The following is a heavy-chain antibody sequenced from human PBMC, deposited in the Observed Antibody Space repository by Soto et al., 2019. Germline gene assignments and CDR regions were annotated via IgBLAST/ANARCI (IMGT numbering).Heavy chain of an antibody. D-gene: IGHD1-26*01. CDR2: ISYDGSYE. J-gene: IGHJ4*02. CDR3: AKDQGATFYS. V-gene: IGHV3-30*18. Sequence: PGGSLRLSCAPSGFTFSTYGMHWVRQAPGKGLEWVAVISYDGSYEYYADSVKGRFTISRDNSKNTLYLQMNSLRPEDTAVYYCAKDQGATFYSWGQGTLVTVSS. CDR1: GFTFSTYG.